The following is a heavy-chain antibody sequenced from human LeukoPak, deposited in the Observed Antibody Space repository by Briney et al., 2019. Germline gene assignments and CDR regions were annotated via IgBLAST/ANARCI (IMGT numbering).Heavy chain of an antibody. D-gene: IGHD6-13*01. CDR1: GFTFSTFG. V-gene: IGHV3-30*02. Sequence: PGGSLRLSCAASGFTFSTFGMHWVRQTPGKGLEWVAFIRYDGKYNYHTDSVTGRFTISRDNSNNTLYLQMNSLRVEDTAVYYCANPGPYSSSRSAWGQGTLVTVSS. J-gene: IGHJ5*02. CDR2: IRYDGKYN. CDR3: ANPGPYSSSRSA.